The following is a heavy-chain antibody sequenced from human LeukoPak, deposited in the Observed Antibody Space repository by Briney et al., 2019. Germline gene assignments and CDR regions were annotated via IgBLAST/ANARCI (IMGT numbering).Heavy chain of an antibody. CDR3: AKGAKVGPAAMDY. D-gene: IGHD2-2*01. J-gene: IGHJ4*02. V-gene: IGHV3-23*01. CDR2: LSGSGGST. CDR1: GFTFRTYA. Sequence: RSLSISCAASGFTFRTYAMSWVRQAPGKGLEWVSTLSGSGGSTYSADSVKGRFTISRDNSKNTLYLQMNSLRAEDTALYYCAKGAKVGPAAMDYWGQGTLVTVCS.